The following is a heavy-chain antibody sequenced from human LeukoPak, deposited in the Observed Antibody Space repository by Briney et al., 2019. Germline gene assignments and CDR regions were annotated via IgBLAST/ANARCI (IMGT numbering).Heavy chain of an antibody. V-gene: IGHV3-30*02. J-gene: IGHJ4*02. CDR1: GFTFSSYG. CDR3: ARAWGTPAY. Sequence: PGGSLRLSCAASGFTFSSYGMHWVRQAPGKGLEWVAFIRYDGSDKFYADSVKGRFTISGDNSKNTLYRQMNSLRVEDTAVYYCARAWGTPAYWGQGTLVTVSP. CDR2: IRYDGSDK. D-gene: IGHD7-27*01.